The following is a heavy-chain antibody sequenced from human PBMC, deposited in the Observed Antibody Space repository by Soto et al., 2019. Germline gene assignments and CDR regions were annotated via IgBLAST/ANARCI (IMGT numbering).Heavy chain of an antibody. D-gene: IGHD1-1*01. CDR2: INRDGSST. Sequence: GGSLRLSCAASGFTFRSHWMHWVRQAPGKGLVWVSRINRDGSSTSYADSVKGRVTISRDTAKNTLYLQMNSLRAEDTAVYYCAREIVTTGEYYFDSWGLGTLVTVSS. V-gene: IGHV3-74*01. CDR3: AREIVTTGEYYFDS. CDR1: GFTFRSHW. J-gene: IGHJ4*02.